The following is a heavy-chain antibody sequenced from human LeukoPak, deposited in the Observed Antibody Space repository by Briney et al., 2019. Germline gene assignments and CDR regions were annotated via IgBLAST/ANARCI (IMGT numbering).Heavy chain of an antibody. Sequence: ASVKVSCKASGYTFTGYYMHWVRQAPGQGLEWMGIINPSGGSTSYAQKFQGRVTMTRDTSTSTVYMELSSLRSEDTAVYYCARDSLDYYDSSGYYEKGNYFDYWGQGTLVTVSS. D-gene: IGHD3-22*01. CDR2: INPSGGST. CDR3: ARDSLDYYDSSGYYEKGNYFDY. V-gene: IGHV1-46*01. J-gene: IGHJ4*02. CDR1: GYTFTGYY.